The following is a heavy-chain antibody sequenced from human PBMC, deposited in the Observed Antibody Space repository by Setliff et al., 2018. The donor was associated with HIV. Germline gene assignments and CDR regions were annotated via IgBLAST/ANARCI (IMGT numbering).Heavy chain of an antibody. J-gene: IGHJ4*02. CDR1: GGSISSSSYY. D-gene: IGHD6-13*01. V-gene: IGHV4-39*07. Sequence: SETLSLTCTVSGGSISSSSYYWAWIRQPPGKGLEWIGNIFYSGHTFYNPSLRSRVTISVDTSKNQFSLKLSSATAADTALYYCARGVAAAGLWGQGTLVTVSS. CDR2: IFYSGHT. CDR3: ARGVAAAGL.